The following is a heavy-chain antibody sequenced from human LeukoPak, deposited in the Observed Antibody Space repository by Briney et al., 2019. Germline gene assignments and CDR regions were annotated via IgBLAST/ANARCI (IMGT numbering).Heavy chain of an antibody. J-gene: IGHJ4*02. CDR1: GYSISSTNY. V-gene: IGHV4-38-2*01. CDR2: IYHNGSS. D-gene: IGHD3-10*01. Sequence: SETLSLTCAVSGYSISSTNYWAWIRQPPGKGLEWIGSIYHNGSSYYNLSLKTRVTMTVNTSQNRFSLKLNSVTAADTAVYYCARGRGGSGNNILFDCWGQGTLVTVSS. CDR3: ARGRGGSGNNILFDC.